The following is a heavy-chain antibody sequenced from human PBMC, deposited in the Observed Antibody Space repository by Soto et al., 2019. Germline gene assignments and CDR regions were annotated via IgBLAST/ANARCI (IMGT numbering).Heavy chain of an antibody. J-gene: IGHJ4*02. CDR2: INQDGSAK. Sequence: EVQLVESGGGLVQPGGSLRLSCAASGFTFNNYYMVWVRQAPGRGLEWVANINQDGSAKYYVDSVKGRFTISRDNAKSSLYLQINSLGAEDTATYYCGRGFGGTHWGQGSLVTVSS. V-gene: IGHV3-7*05. D-gene: IGHD2-15*01. CDR1: GFTFNNYY. CDR3: GRGFGGTH.